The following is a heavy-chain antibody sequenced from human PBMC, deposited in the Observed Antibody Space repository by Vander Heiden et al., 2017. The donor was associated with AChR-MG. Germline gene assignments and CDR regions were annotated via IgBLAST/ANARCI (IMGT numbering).Heavy chain of an antibody. CDR2: ISGSGGST. J-gene: IGHJ4*02. CDR1: GFTFSSYA. CDR3: AKSAVPYDLWSGYHTGDY. Sequence: EVQLLESGGGLVQPGGSLRLSCAASGFTFSSYAMSWVRQAPGKGLEWVSAISGSGGSTYYADSVKGRFTISRDNSKNTLYLQMNSLRAEDTAVYYCAKSAVPYDLWSGYHTGDYWGQGTLVTVSS. D-gene: IGHD3-3*01. V-gene: IGHV3-23*01.